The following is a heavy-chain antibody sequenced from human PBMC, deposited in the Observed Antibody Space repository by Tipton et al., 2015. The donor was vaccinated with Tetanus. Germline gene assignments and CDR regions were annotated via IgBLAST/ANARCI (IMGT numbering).Heavy chain of an antibody. Sequence: SLRLSCAASGFTFSSYNMNWVRQAPGKGLEWLSYISGTGSTIDYADSVKGRFTISRDNAKNSLYLQMNGLRDDDTAVYYCAKDPASRGWFDPWGQGTLVSVSS. CDR2: ISGTGSTI. CDR3: AKDPASRGWFDP. J-gene: IGHJ5*02. V-gene: IGHV3-48*02. CDR1: GFTFSSYN.